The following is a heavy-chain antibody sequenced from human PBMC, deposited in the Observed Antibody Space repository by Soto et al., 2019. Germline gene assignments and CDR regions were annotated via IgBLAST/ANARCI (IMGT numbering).Heavy chain of an antibody. Sequence: SETLSLTSTVSGDSISSSDFYFVCVGQPPGKGLELIGSIFYLGSSYYNPSLKSRVTMSVDTSKNQFSLRLRSVTAADTALYFCARHSLALRKNNWFDPWGQGIMVTVSS. CDR3: ARHSLALRKNNWFDP. D-gene: IGHD3-3*02. J-gene: IGHJ5*02. CDR1: GDSISSSDFY. V-gene: IGHV4-39*01. CDR2: IFYLGSS.